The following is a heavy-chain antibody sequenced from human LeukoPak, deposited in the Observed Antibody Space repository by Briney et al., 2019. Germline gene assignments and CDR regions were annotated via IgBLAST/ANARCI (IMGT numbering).Heavy chain of an antibody. CDR1: GFTFTSYA. CDR3: AKPRAMTTGVGRYFDL. D-gene: IGHD1-1*01. J-gene: IGHJ2*01. V-gene: IGHV3-23*01. Sequence: GGSLRLSCGASGFTFTSYAMSWIRQAPGKGLEWVSAISGGGENTYYGDSVKGRFTISRDNSKDTLYLQMNSLRAEDTATYYCAKPRAMTTGVGRYFDLWGRGTLVTVSS. CDR2: ISGGGENT.